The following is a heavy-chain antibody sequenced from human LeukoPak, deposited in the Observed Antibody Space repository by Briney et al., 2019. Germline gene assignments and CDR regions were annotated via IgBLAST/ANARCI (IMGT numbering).Heavy chain of an antibody. Sequence: GGSLRLSCAASGFTFSTYAMSWVRQAPGKGLEWVSAISDSGFGTYYADSVKGRFTISRDNSKNTLYLQMNSLRAEDTAVYYCAKTGDYYVFDYWGQGTLVTVSS. CDR3: AKTGDYYVFDY. V-gene: IGHV3-23*01. CDR2: ISDSGFGT. CDR1: GFTFSTYA. J-gene: IGHJ4*02. D-gene: IGHD4-17*01.